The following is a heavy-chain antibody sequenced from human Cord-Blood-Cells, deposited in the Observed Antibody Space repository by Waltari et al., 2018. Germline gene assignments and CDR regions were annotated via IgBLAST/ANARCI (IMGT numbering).Heavy chain of an antibody. J-gene: IGHJ3*02. D-gene: IGHD1-1*01. V-gene: IGHV1-69*01. CDR3: ARGPNNLPLSAFDI. CDR2: IIPIFGTA. Sequence: QVQPVASGAGVKKPGSSVKGSCKGFGGTLRRLSFRRVAPAPGQGLEWMGGIIPIFGTANYAQKFQGRVTITADESTSTAYMELSSLRSEDTAVYYCARGPNNLPLSAFDIWGQGTMVTVSS. CDR1: GGTLRRLS.